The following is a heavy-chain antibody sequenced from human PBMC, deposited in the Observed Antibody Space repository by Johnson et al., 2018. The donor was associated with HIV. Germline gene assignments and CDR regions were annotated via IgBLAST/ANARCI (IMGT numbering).Heavy chain of an antibody. Sequence: VQLVESVGGVVRPGESLRLSCAASGFIFDDFGMNWVRHAPGKGLEWVSAISGSGGSTYYADSVQGRFTISTDNSTNTLYMQMNSRGAEDTAVYYWAKDRGLSACDIWGQGTMVTVSS. V-gene: IGHV3-23*04. CDR3: AKDRGLSACDI. D-gene: IGHD3-10*01. CDR2: ISGSGGST. CDR1: GFIFDDFG. J-gene: IGHJ3*02.